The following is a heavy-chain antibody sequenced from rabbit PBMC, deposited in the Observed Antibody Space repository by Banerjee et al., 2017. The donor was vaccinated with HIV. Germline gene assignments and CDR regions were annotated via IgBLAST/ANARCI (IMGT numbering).Heavy chain of an antibody. CDR2: IFGGSSGSP. CDR1: GFDFNSNA. CDR3: ARSPAYVSSSGYFGGYFNL. J-gene: IGHJ4*01. Sequence: QSLEESGGDLVKPGGSLALTCKASGFDFNSNAVCWVRQAPGKGLEWIGCIFGGSSGSPYYASWAKGRFTISKTSSTTVTLQMTSLTAADTATYFCARSPAYVSSSGYFGGYFNLWGPGTLVTVS. D-gene: IGHD1-1*01. V-gene: IGHV1S40*01.